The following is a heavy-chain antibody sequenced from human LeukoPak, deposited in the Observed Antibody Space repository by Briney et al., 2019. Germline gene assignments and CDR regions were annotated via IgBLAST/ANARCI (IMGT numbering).Heavy chain of an antibody. D-gene: IGHD3-10*01. V-gene: IGHV4-39*01. CDR1: GGSISSSSYY. J-gene: IGHJ5*02. CDR2: IYYSGST. CDR3: ATYYGSGSYGKYNRFDP. Sequence: SETLSLTCPVSGGSISSSSYYWGWIRQPPGKGLEWIGSIYYSGSTYYNPSLKSRVTISVDTSKNQFSLKLSSVTAADTAVYYCATYYGSGSYGKYNRFDPWGQGTLVTVSS.